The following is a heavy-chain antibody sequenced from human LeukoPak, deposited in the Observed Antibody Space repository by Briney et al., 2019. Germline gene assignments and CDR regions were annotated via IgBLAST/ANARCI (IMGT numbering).Heavy chain of an antibody. CDR2: ISGSGGST. CDR1: GFTFSSYA. J-gene: IGHJ3*02. Sequence: PGGSLRLSCAASGFTFSSYAMSWVRQAPGKGLEWVSAISGSGGSTYYADSVKGRFTISRDNAKNSLFLQMSSLRAEDTAVYYCAREVLETVDAFDIWGQGTVVTVSS. CDR3: AREVLETVDAFDI. D-gene: IGHD1-1*01. V-gene: IGHV3-23*01.